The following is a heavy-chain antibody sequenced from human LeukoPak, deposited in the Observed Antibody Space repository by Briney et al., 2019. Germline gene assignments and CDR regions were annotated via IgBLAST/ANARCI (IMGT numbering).Heavy chain of an antibody. CDR1: GGSISSSCYY. V-gene: IGHV4-39*01. J-gene: IGHJ4*02. Sequence: TSETLSLTCTVSGGSISSSCYYWGWIRQPPGKGLEGIGSIYYSGSTYYNPSLKSRVTISVDTSKNQLSLKVSSVTAADTAVYYCAEGVDYWGQGTLVTVSS. CDR3: AEGVDY. CDR2: IYYSGST.